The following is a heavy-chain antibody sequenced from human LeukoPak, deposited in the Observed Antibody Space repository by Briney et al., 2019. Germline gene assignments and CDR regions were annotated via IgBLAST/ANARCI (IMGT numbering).Heavy chain of an antibody. Sequence: GGSLSLSCAASGFTFSSYWMDWVRHAPGEGVVCVSRIYTDEAATNYADSVKGRLTISRDNAKNTLSLQMNSLRAEGTAVYYCARGGCTGTACYTRNAFDMWGQGTMVTVSS. V-gene: IGHV3-74*01. J-gene: IGHJ3*02. D-gene: IGHD2-2*02. CDR2: IYTDEAAT. CDR3: ARGGCTGTACYTRNAFDM. CDR1: GFTFSSYW.